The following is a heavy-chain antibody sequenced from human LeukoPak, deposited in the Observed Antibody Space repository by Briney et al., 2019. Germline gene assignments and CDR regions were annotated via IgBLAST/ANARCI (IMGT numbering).Heavy chain of an antibody. J-gene: IGHJ4*02. V-gene: IGHV3-23*01. CDR1: GFTFCSHA. Sequence: GGSLRLSCEASGFTFCSHAMYWVRQAPGEGLEWVAGIFGSGGSPHYADSVKGRFAISRDNSRNTVYLQINSLRADDTAVYYCGKTTVGYSSGQKPAWPVDYWGQGTLVTVSS. CDR3: GKTTVGYSSGQKPAWPVDY. CDR2: IFGSGGSP. D-gene: IGHD5-18*01.